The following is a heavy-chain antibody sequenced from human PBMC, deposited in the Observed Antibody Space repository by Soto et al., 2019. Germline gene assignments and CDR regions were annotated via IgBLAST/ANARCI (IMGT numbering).Heavy chain of an antibody. CDR3: ARSSYDSSGYSDY. CDR1: GGTFSSYA. J-gene: IGHJ4*02. V-gene: IGHV1-69*06. Sequence: SVKVSCKASGGTFSSYAISWVRQAPLQVLEWMGGIIPIFGTAKYAQKFQGRVTITADKSTSTAYMELRSLRSEDTAVYYCARSSYDSSGYSDYWGQGNLVTVSS. CDR2: IIPIFGTA. D-gene: IGHD3-22*01.